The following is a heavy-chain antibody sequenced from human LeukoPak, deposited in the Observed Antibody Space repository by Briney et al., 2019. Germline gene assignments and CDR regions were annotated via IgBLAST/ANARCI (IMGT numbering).Heavy chain of an antibody. Sequence: ASVKVSCKASGYTFTSYYMHWVRQAPGQGLEWMGIINPSGGSTSYAQKFQGRVTMTTDTSTSTAYMELRSLRSDDTAVYYCARERLRLLWFGESPGPWGQGTLVTVSS. D-gene: IGHD3-10*01. J-gene: IGHJ5*02. CDR3: ARERLRLLWFGESPGP. CDR2: INPSGGST. CDR1: GYTFTSYY. V-gene: IGHV1-46*01.